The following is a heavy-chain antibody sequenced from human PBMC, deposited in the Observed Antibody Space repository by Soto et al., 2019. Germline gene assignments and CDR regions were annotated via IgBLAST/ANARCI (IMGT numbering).Heavy chain of an antibody. J-gene: IGHJ4*02. CDR1: GFTFSSYG. V-gene: IGHV3-30*18. CDR3: AKVFGDYYDSSGL. Sequence: SLRLSCAASGFTFSSYGMHWVRQAPGKGLEWVAVISYDGSNKYYADSVKGRFTISRDNSKNTLYLQMNSLRAEDTAVYYCAKVFGDYYDSSGLWGQGTLVTVSS. CDR2: ISYDGSNK. D-gene: IGHD3-22*01.